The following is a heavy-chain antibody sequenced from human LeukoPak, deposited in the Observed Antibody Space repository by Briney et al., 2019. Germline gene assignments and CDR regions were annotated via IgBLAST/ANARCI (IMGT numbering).Heavy chain of an antibody. CDR3: ATVGSRSSSWYRPLDY. V-gene: IGHV1-24*01. D-gene: IGHD6-13*01. CDR1: GYTLTELS. J-gene: IGHJ4*02. CDR2: FDPEDGET. Sequence: ASVKVSCKVSGYTLTELSMHWARQAPGKGLEWMGGFDPEDGETIYAQKFQGRVTMTEDTSTDTAYMELSSLRSEDTAVYYCATVGSRSSSWYRPLDYWGQGTLVTVSS.